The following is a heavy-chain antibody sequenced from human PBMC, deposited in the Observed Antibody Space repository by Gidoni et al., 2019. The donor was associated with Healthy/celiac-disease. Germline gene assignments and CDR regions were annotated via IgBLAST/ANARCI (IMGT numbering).Heavy chain of an antibody. Sequence: EVQLLESGGGLVQPGGSLRLSCAASGFTFSSYAMSWVRQAPGKGLEWVSAISGSGGSTYYADSVKGRFTISRDNSKNTLYLQMNSLRAEDTAVYYCANIDCDFWSRPDYYMDVWGKGTTVTVSS. CDR1: GFTFSSYA. CDR2: ISGSGGST. V-gene: IGHV3-23*01. J-gene: IGHJ6*03. CDR3: ANIDCDFWSRPDYYMDV. D-gene: IGHD3-3*01.